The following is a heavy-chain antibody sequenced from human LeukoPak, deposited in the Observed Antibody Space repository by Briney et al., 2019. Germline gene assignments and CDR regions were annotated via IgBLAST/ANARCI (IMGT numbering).Heavy chain of an antibody. CDR1: GYTFTSYG. D-gene: IGHD3-22*01. CDR3: ARALYYYDSSGYLFDY. V-gene: IGHV1-18*01. Sequence: ASVKVSCKASGYTFTSYGISWVRQAPGQGLEWMGWISAYNGNTNYAQKLQGRVTMTTDTSTSTAYMELRSLRSDDTAVYYCARALYYYDSSGYLFDYWGQGTLVTVSS. CDR2: ISAYNGNT. J-gene: IGHJ4*02.